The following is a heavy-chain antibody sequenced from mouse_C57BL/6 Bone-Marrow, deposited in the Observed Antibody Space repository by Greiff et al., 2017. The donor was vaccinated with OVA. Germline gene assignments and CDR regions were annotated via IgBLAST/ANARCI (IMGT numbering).Heavy chain of an antibody. CDR2: IDPENGDT. Sequence: VQLQQSGAELVRPGASVKLSCTASGFNIKDDYMHWVKQRPEQGLEWIGWIDPENGDTEYTSKFQGKATITADTSSNTAYLQLSSLTSEDTAVYYCTTNWDYFDYWGQGTTLTVS. D-gene: IGHD4-1*01. V-gene: IGHV14-4*01. J-gene: IGHJ2*01. CDR3: TTNWDYFDY. CDR1: GFNIKDDY.